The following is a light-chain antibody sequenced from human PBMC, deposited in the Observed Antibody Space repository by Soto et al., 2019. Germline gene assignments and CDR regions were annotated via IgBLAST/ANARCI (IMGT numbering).Light chain of an antibody. CDR1: QSISSW. CDR3: QQYHYWPRL. CDR2: KAS. V-gene: IGKV1-5*03. J-gene: IGKJ1*01. Sequence: DIKMTQSPSTLSASVGDRVTITCRASQSISSWLAWYQQKPGKAPKLLIYKASSLESGVPSRFSGSGSGTEFTLTISSLQSEDFGLYYCQQYHYWPRLFGQGTKVDI.